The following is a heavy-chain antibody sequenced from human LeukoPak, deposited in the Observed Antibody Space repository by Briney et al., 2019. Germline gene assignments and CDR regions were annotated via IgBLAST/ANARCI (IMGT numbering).Heavy chain of an antibody. D-gene: IGHD1-20*01. V-gene: IGHV3-23*01. CDR3: AKVGKAARMTGTTSRYYYYFMDV. CDR1: GFTFSSYG. CDR2: ISGSGRST. J-gene: IGHJ6*03. Sequence: PGGSLRLSCAASGFTFSSYGMNWVRQAPGKGLEWVSTISGSGRSTYYADSVKGRFTISRDNSKNTLYLQVNSQRAEDTAVYYCAKVGKAARMTGTTSRYYYYFMDVWGKGTTVTISS.